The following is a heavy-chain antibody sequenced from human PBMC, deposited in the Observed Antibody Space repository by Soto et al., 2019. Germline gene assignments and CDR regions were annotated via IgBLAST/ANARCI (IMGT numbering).Heavy chain of an antibody. CDR3: ARDIRGRTNYFDP. Sequence: QVQLVESGRGVVQPGRSLRLSCAGTGFRFATYGLHWVRQAPGKGLEWVAVIWYDGSKKYYADSVKGRFTISRDDSRSALYLQMNSLRAEDTAVYYCARDIRGRTNYFDPWGEGTLVTVSS. D-gene: IGHD1-7*01. CDR1: GFRFATYG. J-gene: IGHJ5*02. V-gene: IGHV3-33*01. CDR2: IWYDGSKK.